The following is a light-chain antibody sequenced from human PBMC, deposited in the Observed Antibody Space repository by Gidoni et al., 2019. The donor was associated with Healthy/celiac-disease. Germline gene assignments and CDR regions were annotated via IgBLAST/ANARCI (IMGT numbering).Light chain of an antibody. CDR1: QSVSSSY. CDR2: GAS. Sequence: LTQSPGTLSLSPGERATLSCRASQSVSSSYLAWYQQKPGQAPRLLIYGASSRATGIPDRFSGSGSGTDFTLTISRLEPEDFAVYYCQQYGSSPYTFGQGTKLEIK. V-gene: IGKV3-20*01. J-gene: IGKJ2*01. CDR3: QQYGSSPYT.